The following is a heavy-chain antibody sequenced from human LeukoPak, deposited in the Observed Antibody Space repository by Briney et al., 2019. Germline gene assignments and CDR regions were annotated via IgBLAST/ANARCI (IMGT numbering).Heavy chain of an antibody. CDR1: GFTFNNYA. J-gene: IGHJ6*02. CDR3: ARTFYYDSSGYYERYYYYDMDV. CDR2: ISDSGGNT. Sequence: PGGSLRLSCAASGFTFNNYAMSWVRRAPGKGLEWVSAISDSGGNTYYAESVRGRFTISRDNSNNTLYLQMNSLRAEDTAVYYCARTFYYDSSGYYERYYYYDMDVWGQGTTVTVSS. D-gene: IGHD3-22*01. V-gene: IGHV3-23*01.